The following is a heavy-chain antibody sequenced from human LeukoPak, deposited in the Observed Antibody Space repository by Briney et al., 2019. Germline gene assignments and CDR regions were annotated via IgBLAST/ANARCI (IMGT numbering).Heavy chain of an antibody. CDR2: ISNNGGYT. J-gene: IGHJ4*02. V-gene: IGHV3-23*01. CDR1: GFSFGSSA. CDR3: AKQLGYCSDGSCYFPY. Sequence: PLRLSFAGTGFSFGSSAMSWVRQAPGKELEWVSAISNNGGYTYYADSVQGRFTISRDNSKSTLCLQMNSLRAEDTAVYYCAKQLGYCSDGSCYFPYWGQGTLVTVSS. D-gene: IGHD2-15*01.